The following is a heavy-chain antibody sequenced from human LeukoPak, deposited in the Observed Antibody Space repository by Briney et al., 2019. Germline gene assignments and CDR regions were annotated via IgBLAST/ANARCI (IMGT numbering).Heavy chain of an antibody. CDR2: INPTSGRT. Sequence: ASVNVSFKASGYTFIDHYMHWVRQAPGQGLEWMGGINPTSGRTKYPQKFEGRLTINRDPSITTAYTEVSSLKSDDTAVYYCARDIQKPTPIRGYSDYDSGTNRLDSWGQGTLVTVSS. V-gene: IGHV1-2*02. CDR3: ARDIQKPTPIRGYSDYDSGTNRLDS. J-gene: IGHJ5*01. D-gene: IGHD5-12*01. CDR1: GYTFIDHY.